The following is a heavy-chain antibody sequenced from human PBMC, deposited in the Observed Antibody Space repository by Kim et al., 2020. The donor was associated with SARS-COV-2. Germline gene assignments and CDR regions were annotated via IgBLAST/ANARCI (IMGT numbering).Heavy chain of an antibody. CDR2: LSLDSDRI. V-gene: IGHV3-9*01. D-gene: IGHD6-6*01. CDR3: TRDLVPGGADY. CDR1: GFKFERFA. Sequence: GGSLRLSCEMSGFKFERFAVHWVRQPPGKGLEWVSGLSLDSDRIGYADSVKGRFTVSRDKAKDTLYLQMDSLRIEDTAFYSCTRDLVPGGADYWGQGTLVTVSS. J-gene: IGHJ4*02.